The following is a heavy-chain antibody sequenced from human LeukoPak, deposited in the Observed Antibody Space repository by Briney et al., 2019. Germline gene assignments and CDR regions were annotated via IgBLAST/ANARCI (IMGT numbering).Heavy chain of an antibody. J-gene: IGHJ6*03. CDR1: GYSISSGYY. CDR3: AGNSATKYSYGLFYYYYYMDV. D-gene: IGHD5-18*01. Sequence: SETLSLTCTVSGYSISSGYYWGWIRQPPGKGLEWIGSIYHSGSTYYNPSLKSRVTISVDTSKNQFSLKLSSVTAADTAVYYCAGNSATKYSYGLFYYYYYMDVWGKGTTVTVSS. CDR2: IYHSGST. V-gene: IGHV4-38-2*02.